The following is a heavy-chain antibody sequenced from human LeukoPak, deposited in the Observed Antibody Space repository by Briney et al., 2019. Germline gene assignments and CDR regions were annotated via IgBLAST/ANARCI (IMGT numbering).Heavy chain of an antibody. CDR1: GFTSSSYN. CDR3: ARAVSGYIYGYGY. J-gene: IGHJ4*02. CDR2: ISSSSTI. V-gene: IGHV3-48*02. Sequence: AGSLRLSCVASGFTSSSYNINWVRQAPGKGLEWVSYISSSSTIHYADSVKGRFTISRDNAKNSLYLQMNSLRDEDTAVYYCARAVSGYIYGYGYWGQGTLVTVSS. D-gene: IGHD5-18*01.